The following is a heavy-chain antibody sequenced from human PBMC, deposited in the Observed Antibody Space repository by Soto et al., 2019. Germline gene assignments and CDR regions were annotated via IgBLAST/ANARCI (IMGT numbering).Heavy chain of an antibody. CDR3: ARVDILTVYGCMDV. CDR2: IYYSGST. V-gene: IGHV4-59*01. J-gene: IGHJ6*02. Sequence: PSETLSLTCTVSGGSISNYYWSWIRQPPGKALEWIGYIYYSGSTNSNPSLKSRVTISVDTSKNQFSLRLSSVTAADTAVYYCARVDILTVYGCMDVWGQGTTVTSP. CDR1: GGSISNYY. D-gene: IGHD3-9*01.